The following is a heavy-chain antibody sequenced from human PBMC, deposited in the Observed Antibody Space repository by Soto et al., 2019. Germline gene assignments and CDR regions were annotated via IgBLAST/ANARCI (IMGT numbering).Heavy chain of an antibody. V-gene: IGHV3-23*01. J-gene: IGHJ4*02. D-gene: IGHD6-13*01. CDR3: ATGMAAAGTGDH. Sequence: EVQLLESGGGLVQPGGSLRLSCAASGFTFRSFAMTWVRQAPGTGLEWVSSISGSGDGTYYTDSVKGRFIVSRDNSKNTLFLQLNNLRVDDTALYFCATGMAAAGTGDHWGQGTPVTVSS. CDR1: GFTFRSFA. CDR2: ISGSGDGT.